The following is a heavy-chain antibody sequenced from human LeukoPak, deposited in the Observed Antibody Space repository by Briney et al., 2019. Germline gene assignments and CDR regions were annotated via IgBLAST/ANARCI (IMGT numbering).Heavy chain of an antibody. CDR2: IYTSGST. CDR3: ARRSLMYYYGSGDPYYFDY. Sequence: NPSETLSLTCTVSGGSISSGSYYWSWIRQPAGKGLEWIGRIYTSGSTNYNPSLKSRVTISVDTSKNQFSLKLSSVTAADTAVYYCARRSLMYYYGSGDPYYFDYWGQGTLVTVSS. V-gene: IGHV4-61*02. CDR1: GGSISSGSYY. J-gene: IGHJ4*02. D-gene: IGHD3-10*01.